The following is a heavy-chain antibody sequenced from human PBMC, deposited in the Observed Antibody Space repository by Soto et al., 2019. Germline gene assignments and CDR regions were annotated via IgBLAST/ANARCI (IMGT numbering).Heavy chain of an antibody. J-gene: IGHJ6*02. CDR1: GFTFSSYA. CDR3: AKTRTELAAPFYYYGMDV. CDR2: ISGSGGST. V-gene: IGHV3-23*01. Sequence: GGSLRLSCAASGFTFSSYAMSWVRQAPGKGLEWVSAISGSGGSTYYADSVKGRFTNCRDNSKNTLYLQMNSLRAEYTAVYYCAKTRTELAAPFYYYGMDVWGQGTTVTVSS. D-gene: IGHD6-13*01.